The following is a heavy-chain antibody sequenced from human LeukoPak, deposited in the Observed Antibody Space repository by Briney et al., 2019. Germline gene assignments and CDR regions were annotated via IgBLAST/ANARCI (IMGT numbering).Heavy chain of an antibody. D-gene: IGHD6-6*01. CDR2: INPNSGGT. J-gene: IGHJ3*02. CDR1: GYTFTGYY. CDR3: AREGTSRDAFDI. Sequence: ASVTVSCKASGYTFTGYYMHWVRQAPGQGLEWMGWINPNSGGTNYAQKFQGRVTMTRDTSISTAYMELSRLRSDDTAVYYCAREGTSRDAFDIWGQGTMVTVSS. V-gene: IGHV1-2*02.